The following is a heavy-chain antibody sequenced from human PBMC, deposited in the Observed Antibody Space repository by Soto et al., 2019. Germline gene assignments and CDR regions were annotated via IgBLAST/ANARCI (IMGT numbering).Heavy chain of an antibody. D-gene: IGHD3-16*01. CDR3: ATFTFGRPFDP. J-gene: IGHJ3*01. V-gene: IGHV3-23*01. CDR2: ISGSGFST. Sequence: GGSLRLSCAASGFTFNTYAMSWVRQAPGQGLEWVSAISGSGFSTYYADSVKGRFSISSDSSKNTLFLQMNSLRADDTAVYFCATFTFGRPFDPWGQGTMVTVSS. CDR1: GFTFNTYA.